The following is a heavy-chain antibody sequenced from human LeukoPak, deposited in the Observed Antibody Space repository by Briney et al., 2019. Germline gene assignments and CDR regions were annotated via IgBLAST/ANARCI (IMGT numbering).Heavy chain of an antibody. D-gene: IGHD2-21*02. CDR1: GYTFIDYF. Sequence: ASVKVSCKASGYTFIDYFMHWVRQAPGQGLEWMGWINPKSGGTKYAQKFQGRVTMTWDTSISTAYMDLSSLRSDDTAVYYCARPSYCGVNCYYYFDYRGQGTLVTVSP. J-gene: IGHJ4*02. CDR3: ARPSYCGVNCYYYFDY. CDR2: INPKSGGT. V-gene: IGHV1-2*02.